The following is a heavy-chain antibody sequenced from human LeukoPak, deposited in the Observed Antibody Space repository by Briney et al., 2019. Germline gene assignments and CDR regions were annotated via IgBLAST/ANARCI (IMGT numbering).Heavy chain of an antibody. D-gene: IGHD3-22*01. CDR3: ARDGTMVGSGYGDF. Sequence: GASVKVSCKASGGTFSSYAISWVRQAPGQGLEWMGWITAYNGNTNYAQKFQGRVTMTRDTSTSTVYMELSSLRSEDTAVYYCARDGTMVGSGYGDFWGQGTLVPVSS. CDR1: GGTFSSYA. CDR2: ITAYNGNT. J-gene: IGHJ4*02. V-gene: IGHV1-18*01.